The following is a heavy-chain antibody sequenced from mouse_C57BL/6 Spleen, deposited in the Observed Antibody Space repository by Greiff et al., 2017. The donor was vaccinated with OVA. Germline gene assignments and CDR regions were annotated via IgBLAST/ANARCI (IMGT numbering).Heavy chain of an antibody. J-gene: IGHJ2*01. V-gene: IGHV1-42*01. CDR1: GYSFTGYY. Sequence: VQLQQSGPELVKPGASVKISCTASGYSFTGYYMNWVKQSPEKSLEWIGEINPSTGGTTYNQKFKAKATLTVDKSSSTAYMQLKSLTSEESAVYDCARSIPYYMDYWGQGTTRTVSS. CDR2: INPSTGGT. CDR3: ARSIPYYMDY.